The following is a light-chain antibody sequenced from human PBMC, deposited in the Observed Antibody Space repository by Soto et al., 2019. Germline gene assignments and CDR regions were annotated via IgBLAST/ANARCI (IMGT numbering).Light chain of an antibody. CDR1: QDIISY. Sequence: DIQMTQSPSSLSASVGDRVTITCRASQDIISYLAWYQQKPGKVPKLLIYTASSLQSGVPSRFSGSGSGTDFTLTISSLQPEEAANYYCQEYKNAPLTFGGGTKV. V-gene: IGKV1-27*01. CDR3: QEYKNAPLT. J-gene: IGKJ4*01. CDR2: TAS.